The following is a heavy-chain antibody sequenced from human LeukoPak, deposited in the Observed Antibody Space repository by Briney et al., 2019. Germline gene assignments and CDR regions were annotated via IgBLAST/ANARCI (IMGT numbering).Heavy chain of an antibody. V-gene: IGHV3-23*01. CDR2: ISGRGSGS. D-gene: IGHD3-16*01. Sequence: GGSLRLSCVASGFTFSNYAMSWVRQAPGKGLEWVSAISGRGSGSYVADSVKGRFAISRDNSKNTLYLQMNSLRVEDTAMYYCAKGRVVWGSHWGFDYWGLGTLVAVS. CDR3: AKGRVVWGSHWGFDY. J-gene: IGHJ4*02. CDR1: GFTFSNYA.